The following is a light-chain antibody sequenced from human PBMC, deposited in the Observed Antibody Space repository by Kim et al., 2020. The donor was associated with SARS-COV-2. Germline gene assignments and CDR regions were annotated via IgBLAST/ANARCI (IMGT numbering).Light chain of an antibody. CDR1: QGISAH. CDR2: AAT. Sequence: AAFGDGVNMTCRASQGISAHLAWYHQKPGKVPKLLIYAATALQSGVPSRFRGRGSGTDFTLTISSLQPEDFGTYYCQKYNSAPWTFGQGTKVDIK. J-gene: IGKJ1*01. CDR3: QKYNSAPWT. V-gene: IGKV1-27*01.